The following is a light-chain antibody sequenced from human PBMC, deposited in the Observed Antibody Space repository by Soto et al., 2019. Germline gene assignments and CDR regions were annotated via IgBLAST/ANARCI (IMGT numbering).Light chain of an antibody. V-gene: IGLV1-51*01. CDR3: GTRDGSLSIVV. J-gene: IGLJ2*01. CDR2: DDN. CDR1: SSNIGSSY. Sequence: QSVLTQPPSVSAAPGQTVTISCSGSSSNIGSSYVSWYQQVPGTAPKLLIYDDNQRPSGIPDRFSGSKSGASATLGITGLQTGDEAYYYCGTRDGSLSIVVFGGGTKLTVL.